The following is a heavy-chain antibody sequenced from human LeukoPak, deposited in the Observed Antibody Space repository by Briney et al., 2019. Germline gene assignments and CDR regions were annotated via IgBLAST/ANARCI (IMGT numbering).Heavy chain of an antibody. CDR2: INSDGGST. J-gene: IGHJ4*02. Sequence: GGSLRLSCVASGFTFSSYWIHWVRQAPGKGLVWVLRINSDGGSTDYADSVKGRFTISRDNAKNSLYLQMNSLRAEDTAVYYCARERPKYSSSSEFGYWGQGTLVTVSS. CDR1: GFTFSSYW. V-gene: IGHV3-74*01. CDR3: ARERPKYSSSSEFGY. D-gene: IGHD6-6*01.